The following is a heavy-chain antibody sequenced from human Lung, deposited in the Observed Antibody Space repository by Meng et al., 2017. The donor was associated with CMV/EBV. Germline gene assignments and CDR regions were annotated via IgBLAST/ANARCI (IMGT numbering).Heavy chain of an antibody. D-gene: IGHD2-2*01. Sequence: GGSLRLXCAASGFTFSDFYMTWIRQAPGKGLEWVSYISKRGDTIYYADSLKGRFTISRDNAENSLYLHMNSLRAEDTAVYYCARDCSSLSCGGNYFDYLGQGXLVTVSS. J-gene: IGHJ4*02. V-gene: IGHV3-11*01. CDR3: ARDCSSLSCGGNYFDY. CDR1: GFTFSDFY. CDR2: ISKRGDTI.